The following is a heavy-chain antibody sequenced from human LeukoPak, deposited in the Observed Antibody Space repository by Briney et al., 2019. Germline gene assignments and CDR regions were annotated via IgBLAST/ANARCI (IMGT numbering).Heavy chain of an antibody. J-gene: IGHJ4*02. CDR2: IYYGGTT. CDR3: ARAIYYYDSSGYFD. D-gene: IGHD3-22*01. Sequence: SETLSLTCTVSSVSISSYYWSWIRPPQGKGREWIGYIYYGGTTNYNPSLKSRVTISVDTSKNQFSLKLSSVTAADTAVYYCARAIYYYDSSGYFDWGQGTLVTVSS. CDR1: SVSISSYY. V-gene: IGHV4-59*01.